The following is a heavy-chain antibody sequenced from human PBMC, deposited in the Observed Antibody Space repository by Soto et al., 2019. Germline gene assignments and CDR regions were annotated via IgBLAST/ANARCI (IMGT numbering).Heavy chain of an antibody. CDR2: ISAYNGNT. J-gene: IGHJ3*02. Sequence: ASVKVSCKASGYTFTSYGISWVRQAPGQGLEWMGWISAYNGNTNYAQKLQGRVTMTTDTSTSTAYMELRSLRSDDTAVYYCARGGGYDSSGYYSLGAFDIWGQGTMVTVSS. D-gene: IGHD3-22*01. V-gene: IGHV1-18*01. CDR1: GYTFTSYG. CDR3: ARGGGYDSSGYYSLGAFDI.